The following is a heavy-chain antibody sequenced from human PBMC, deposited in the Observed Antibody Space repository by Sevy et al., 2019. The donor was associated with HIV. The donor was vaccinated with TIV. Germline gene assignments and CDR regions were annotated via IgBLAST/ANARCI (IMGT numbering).Heavy chain of an antibody. CDR2: ISGRGGST. CDR3: ARVIGGTCDYVSDY. V-gene: IGHV3-23*01. CDR1: GFTFSSYA. Sequence: GGSLRLSCAASGFTFSSYAMNWFRQAPGKGLEWVSGISGRGGSTYYADSVKGRFTISRDNSKNTLFLQMNTLRAEDTAVYYCARVIGGTCDYVSDYWGQGTLVTVSS. J-gene: IGHJ4*02. D-gene: IGHD4-17*01.